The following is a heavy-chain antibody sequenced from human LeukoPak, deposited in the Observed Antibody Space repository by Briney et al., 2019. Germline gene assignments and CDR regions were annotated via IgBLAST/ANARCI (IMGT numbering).Heavy chain of an antibody. CDR3: ARDFEGVHRTTNSYTYYYYMDV. V-gene: IGHV3-53*01. D-gene: IGHD2/OR15-2a*01. CDR2: IYGGST. CDR1: GFTVSDNY. J-gene: IGHJ6*03. Sequence: PGGSLRLSCAASGFTVSDNYMTWVRQAPGKGLEWVSIIYGGSTYYADSVKGRFTISRDNSKNTVYLRMNSLRAEDTAVYYCARDFEGVHRTTNSYTYYYYMDVWGKGTTVIVSS.